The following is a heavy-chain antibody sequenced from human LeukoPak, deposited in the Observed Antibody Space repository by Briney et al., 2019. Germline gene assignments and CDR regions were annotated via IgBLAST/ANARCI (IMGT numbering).Heavy chain of an antibody. V-gene: IGHV1-69*06. CDR2: IIPIFGTA. D-gene: IGHD3-22*01. CDR1: GGTFSSYA. Sequence: ASGKVSCKASGGTFSSYAISWVRQAPGQGLEWMGRIIPIFGTANYAQKFQGRVTITADKSTSTAYMELSSLRSEDTAVYYCARTLYDSSGYMAPFDYWGQGTLVTVSS. J-gene: IGHJ4*02. CDR3: ARTLYDSSGYMAPFDY.